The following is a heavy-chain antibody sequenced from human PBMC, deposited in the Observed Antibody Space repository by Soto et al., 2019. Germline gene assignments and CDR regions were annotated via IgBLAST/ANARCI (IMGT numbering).Heavy chain of an antibody. D-gene: IGHD4-17*01. CDR1: GGSVISGTYY. V-gene: IGHV4-61*01. CDR3: ARDRSLYDDYASSSYYFEY. CDR2: MYDSVST. J-gene: IGHJ4*02. Sequence: SEALSLTCTVSGGSVISGTYYGTWVRQSPGKVLEWIGCMYDSVSTKYNASLKSRVTISLDTSKNQFSLRLSSVTAADTAVYYCARDRSLYDDYASSSYYFEYWGQGNRVT.